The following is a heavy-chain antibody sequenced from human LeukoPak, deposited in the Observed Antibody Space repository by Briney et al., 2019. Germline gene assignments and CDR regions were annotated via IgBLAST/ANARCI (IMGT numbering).Heavy chain of an antibody. CDR3: ATWGLQAHCSSTSCRHDAFDI. D-gene: IGHD2-2*01. J-gene: IGHJ3*02. V-gene: IGHV1-24*01. Sequence: ASVKVSCKASGYTFTGYYMHWVRQAPGQGLEWMGGFDPEDGETIYAQKFQGRVTMTEDASTDTAYMELSSLRSEDTAVYYCATWGLQAHCSSTSCRHDAFDIWGQGTMVTVSS. CDR1: GYTFTGYY. CDR2: FDPEDGET.